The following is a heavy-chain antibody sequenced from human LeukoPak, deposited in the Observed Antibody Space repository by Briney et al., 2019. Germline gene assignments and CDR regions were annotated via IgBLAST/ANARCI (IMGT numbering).Heavy chain of an antibody. CDR1: GVSIRGSDYH. D-gene: IGHD2-21*01. CDR2: INHSGST. Sequence: SESLSLTCSVSGVSIRGSDYHWGWIRQPPGKGLEWIGEINHSGSTNYNPSIKSRVTISVDTSKNQFSLKLSSVTAADTAVYYCARAIPVGRAFDYWGEGTLVTVSS. J-gene: IGHJ4*02. V-gene: IGHV4-39*07. CDR3: ARAIPVGRAFDY.